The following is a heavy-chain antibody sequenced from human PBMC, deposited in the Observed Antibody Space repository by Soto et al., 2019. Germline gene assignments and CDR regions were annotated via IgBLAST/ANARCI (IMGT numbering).Heavy chain of an antibody. D-gene: IGHD1-20*01. CDR2: IIPNFRTP. CDR1: GGTISTYA. V-gene: IGHV1-69*12. J-gene: IGHJ3*02. Sequence: VLLVQSGAEVKQPGSSVKVSCKASGGTISTYAITWVRQAPGQGLEWVGGIIPNFRTPNYAQNLQGRVTITADESTSTAYMELSNLRSEDTAVYYCARGDGDNNAFDIWGQGTVVTVSS. CDR3: ARGDGDNNAFDI.